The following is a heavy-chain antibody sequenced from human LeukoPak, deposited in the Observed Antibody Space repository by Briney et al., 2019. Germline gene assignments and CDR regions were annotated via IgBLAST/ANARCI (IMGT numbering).Heavy chain of an antibody. J-gene: IGHJ4*02. CDR1: EFTFSSYG. CDR3: ARSPPADYSSSWYFPSVYYFDY. CDR2: IWYDGSNK. Sequence: GGSLRLSCAASEFTFSSYGMHWVRQAPGKGLEWVAVIWYDGSNKYYADSVKGRFTISRDNSKNTLYLQMNSLRAKDTAVYYCARSPPADYSSSWYFPSVYYFDYWGQGTLVTVSS. D-gene: IGHD6-13*01. V-gene: IGHV3-33*01.